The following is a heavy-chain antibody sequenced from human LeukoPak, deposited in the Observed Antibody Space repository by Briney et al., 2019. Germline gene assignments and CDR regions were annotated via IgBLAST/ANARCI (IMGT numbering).Heavy chain of an antibody. CDR1: GFTFSSYA. CDR2: ISGSGGST. Sequence: GGSLRLSCAASGFTFSSYAMSWVRQAPGKGLEWVSAISGSGGSTYYADSVKGRFTISRDNSKNTLYLQMNSLRAEATAVYYCAKPEVEMATILYFDYWGQGTLVTVSS. J-gene: IGHJ4*02. CDR3: AKPEVEMATILYFDY. D-gene: IGHD5-24*01. V-gene: IGHV3-23*01.